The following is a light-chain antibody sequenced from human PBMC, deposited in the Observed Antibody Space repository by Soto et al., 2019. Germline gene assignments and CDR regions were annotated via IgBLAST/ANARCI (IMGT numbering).Light chain of an antibody. V-gene: IGKV1-12*01. CDR2: AAS. Sequence: DIQMTQSPSSVSASLGDRVTITCRASKGISSWLAWYQKKPGKAPKLLIYAASSLQSGAPSRFSGSESGTDFTRTISSLQPEDFATYYCQQANSFPPFGQGTRLELK. J-gene: IGKJ5*01. CDR1: KGISSW. CDR3: QQANSFPP.